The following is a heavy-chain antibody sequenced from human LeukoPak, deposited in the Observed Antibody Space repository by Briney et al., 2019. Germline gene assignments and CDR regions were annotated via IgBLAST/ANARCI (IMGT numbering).Heavy chain of an antibody. CDR2: ISDSSTYR. CDR3: ARATPVIVVVPLAYY. V-gene: IGHV3-21*01. D-gene: IGHD2-2*01. J-gene: IGHJ4*02. CDR1: GFTFSSYS. Sequence: GRSLRLSCAASGFTFSSYSMNWVRQAPGKGLEWVSSISDSSTYRYYADSVKGRFTISRDNSKDSLYLQMNSLRAEDTAVYYCARATPVIVVVPLAYYWAQGTLVTVSS.